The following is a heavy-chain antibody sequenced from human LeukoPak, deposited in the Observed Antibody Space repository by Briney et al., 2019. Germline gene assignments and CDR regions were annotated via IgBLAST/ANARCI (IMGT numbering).Heavy chain of an antibody. Sequence: GGSLRLSCAASGFTFSSYAMSWVRQAPGKGLEWVSAISGSDGTTYYADSVKGRFTISRDNSKYTLSLQMNSLRTEDTAVYYCAKVDNWKYGHHDFWGQGTLVTVSS. J-gene: IGHJ4*02. V-gene: IGHV3-23*01. CDR1: GFTFSSYA. CDR2: ISGSDGTT. CDR3: AKVDNWKYGHHDF. D-gene: IGHD1-1*01.